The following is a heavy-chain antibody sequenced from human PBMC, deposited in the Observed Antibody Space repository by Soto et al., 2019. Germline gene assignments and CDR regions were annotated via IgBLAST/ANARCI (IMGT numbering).Heavy chain of an antibody. CDR2: ISNAGSGNT. CDR1: GYPFPSFE. V-gene: IGHV1-3*01. J-gene: IGHJ4*02. Sequence: ASVKVSFKTSGYPFPSFEVHWIRQAPGQRPEWMGGISNAGSGNTKYSQKFQDRLTITGDKRATTVYMALSSLTSEDTATYYCARESNHYQDFFQNWGQGTQVTVSS. CDR3: ARESNHYQDFFQN. D-gene: IGHD2-2*01.